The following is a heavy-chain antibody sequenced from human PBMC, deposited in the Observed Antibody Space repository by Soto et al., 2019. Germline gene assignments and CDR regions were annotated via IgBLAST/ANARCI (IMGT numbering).Heavy chain of an antibody. D-gene: IGHD6-6*01. V-gene: IGHV3-48*01. Sequence: EVQLVESGGGLVQPGGSLRLSCAASGFTFSSYSMNWVRQAPGKGLEWVSYISSSSSTIYYADSVKGRFTISRDNAKNSLYLQMNSLRAEDTAVYYCARDFWGSSSGISGLFAYWGQGTLVTVSS. J-gene: IGHJ4*02. CDR1: GFTFSSYS. CDR3: ARDFWGSSSGISGLFAY. CDR2: ISSSSSTI.